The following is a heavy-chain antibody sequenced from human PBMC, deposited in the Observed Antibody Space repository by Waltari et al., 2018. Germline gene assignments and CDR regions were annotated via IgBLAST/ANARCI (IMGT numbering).Heavy chain of an antibody. CDR1: GGSISNSSYY. V-gene: IGHV4-39*07. J-gene: IGHJ6*04. Sequence: QLQLQESGPGLVKPSETLSLTCTVSGGSISNSSYYWGWIRQPTGKGLEWIGSIYYSGRNYYNPSLKIRVTISVDTSKNQFSLKLRSVTAADTAVYYCARGLSWGKGTTVTISS. CDR3: ARGLS. CDR2: IYYSGRN.